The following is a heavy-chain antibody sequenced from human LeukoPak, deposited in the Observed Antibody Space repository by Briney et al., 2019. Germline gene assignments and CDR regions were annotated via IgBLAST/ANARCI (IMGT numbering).Heavy chain of an antibody. CDR3: AKGRRATFRYDALHI. Sequence: SVKVSCKASGGTFSSYAISWVRQAPGQGLEWMGGIIPIFGTANYAQKFQGRVTITADESTSTAYMELSSLRSEDTAVYYCAKGRRATFRYDALHIWGQGTMVTVSS. J-gene: IGHJ3*02. CDR2: IIPIFGTA. V-gene: IGHV1-69*13. D-gene: IGHD5-24*01. CDR1: GGTFSSYA.